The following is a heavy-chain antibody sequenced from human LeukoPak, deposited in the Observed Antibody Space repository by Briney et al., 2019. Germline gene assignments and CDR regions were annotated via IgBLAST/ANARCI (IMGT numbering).Heavy chain of an antibody. CDR2: IRSKAYGGTT. CDR3: TRSCSSTSWGYDY. V-gene: IGHV3-49*03. CDR1: GFTFGDYA. D-gene: IGHD2-2*01. J-gene: IGHJ4*02. Sequence: GRSLRLSCTASGFTFGDYAMSWFRQAPGKGLEWVGFIRSKAYGGTTEYAASVKGRFTISRDDSKSIAYLQMNSLKTEDTAVYYCTRSCSSTSWGYDYWGQGTLVTVSS.